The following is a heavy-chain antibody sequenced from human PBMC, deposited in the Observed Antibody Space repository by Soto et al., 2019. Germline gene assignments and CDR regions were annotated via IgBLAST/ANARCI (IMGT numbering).Heavy chain of an antibody. CDR2: IRSKAYGGTT. Sequence: PGGSLRLCCTASGFTFGDYAMSWFRQAPGKGLEWVGFIRSKAYGGTTEYAASVKGRFTISRDDSRSIAYLHMNSLKTEDTAVYYCTREDSSSPRGSYYYGMDVWGQGTTVTVSS. V-gene: IGHV3-49*03. CDR1: GFTFGDYA. J-gene: IGHJ6*02. CDR3: TREDSSSPRGSYYYGMDV. D-gene: IGHD6-6*01.